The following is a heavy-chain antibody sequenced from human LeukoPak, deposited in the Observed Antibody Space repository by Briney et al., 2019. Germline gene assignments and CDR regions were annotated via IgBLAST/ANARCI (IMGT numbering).Heavy chain of an antibody. D-gene: IGHD5-18*01. CDR1: GFTFSSYN. Sequence: GGSLRLSCAASGFTFSSYNMNWVRQAPGKGLEWVSYISSGGNTIYYADSVKGRFTISRDNAKNSLYLQMNSLRAEDTAVYYCAREGTAMVSFDYWGQGTLVTVSS. J-gene: IGHJ4*02. CDR2: ISSGGNTI. CDR3: AREGTAMVSFDY. V-gene: IGHV3-48*04.